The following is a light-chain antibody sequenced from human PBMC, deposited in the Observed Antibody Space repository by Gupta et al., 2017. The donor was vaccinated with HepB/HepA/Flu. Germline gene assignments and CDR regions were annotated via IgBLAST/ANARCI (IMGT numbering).Light chain of an antibody. Sequence: SSLTSPASVSGSPSQAITISSTGTSSDVVGYNYVSWYQQHPGKTPKLMINDVSNRPPGGANRLSGSQSGNTASLTISGLQAADEADYYCSSYTSSSTTYVVFGGGTKLTVL. J-gene: IGLJ2*01. CDR2: DVS. CDR3: SSYTSSSTTYVV. CDR1: SSDVVGYNY. V-gene: IGLV2-14*01.